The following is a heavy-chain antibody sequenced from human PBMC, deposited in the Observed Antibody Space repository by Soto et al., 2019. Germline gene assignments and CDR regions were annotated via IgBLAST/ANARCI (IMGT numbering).Heavy chain of an antibody. Sequence: QVQLQESGPGLVKPSQTLSLTCTVSGGSISSGGYYWSWIRQHPGNGLEWIGYIYYSGSTYYNPSLRGRVALPVDTSKNQCSLKLSGVAAADTAGYYCVREESSQEWWPTLVWGQGTLGTVSS. CDR3: VREESSQEWWPTLV. D-gene: IGHD2-15*01. V-gene: IGHV4-31*03. CDR2: IYYSGST. CDR1: GGSISSGGYY. J-gene: IGHJ1*01.